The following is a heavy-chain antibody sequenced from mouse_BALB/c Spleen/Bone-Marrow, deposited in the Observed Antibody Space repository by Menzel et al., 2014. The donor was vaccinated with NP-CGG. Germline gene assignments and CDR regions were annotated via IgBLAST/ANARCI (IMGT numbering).Heavy chain of an antibody. Sequence: QVQLQQSGAELAKPGASVKMSCKASGYTFTSYWMHWVKQRPGQGLEWIGYINPSTGYTDYNQKFNDKATLTADKSSSTAYMQLSSLTSKDSAVYYCARGNPLYAIDYWGQGTSVTVSS. CDR3: ARGNPLYAIDY. V-gene: IGHV1-7*01. CDR1: GYTFTSYW. D-gene: IGHD2-1*01. CDR2: INPSTGYT. J-gene: IGHJ4*01.